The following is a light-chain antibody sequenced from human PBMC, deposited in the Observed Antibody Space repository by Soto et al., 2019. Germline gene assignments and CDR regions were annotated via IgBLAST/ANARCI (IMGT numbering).Light chain of an antibody. CDR1: SSDVGGYNY. CDR2: EVS. V-gene: IGLV2-14*01. CDR3: AAWDDSLSGLYV. J-gene: IGLJ1*01. Sequence: QSVLTQAASVSGSPGQSITISCTGTSSDVGGYNYVSWYQQHPGKAPKLMIYEVSNRPSGVSNRFSGSKSGNTASLTISGLQAEDEADYYCAAWDDSLSGLYVFGTGTKLTVL.